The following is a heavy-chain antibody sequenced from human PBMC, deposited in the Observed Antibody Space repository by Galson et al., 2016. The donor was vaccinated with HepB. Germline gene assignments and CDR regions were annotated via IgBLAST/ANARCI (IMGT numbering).Heavy chain of an antibody. V-gene: IGHV6-1*01. J-gene: IGHJ5*02. D-gene: IGHD2/OR15-2a*01. CDR2: TAYRSQWLY. CDR1: GDSVSSNSAA. Sequence: CAISGDSVSSNSAAWNWIRQSPSRGLEWLGRTAYRSQWLYVYAPSLKGRITIKPDTSTNQFSLHLTSVTPEDTTIYYCARSAYFKEWLNPGGQGTPVTVSS. CDR3: ARSAYFKEWLNP.